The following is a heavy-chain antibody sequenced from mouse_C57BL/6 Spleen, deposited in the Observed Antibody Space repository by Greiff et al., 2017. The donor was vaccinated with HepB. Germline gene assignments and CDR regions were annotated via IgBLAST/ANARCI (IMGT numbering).Heavy chain of an antibody. CDR1: GFTFSSYG. Sequence: EVKVVESGGDLVKPGGSLKLSCAASGFTFSSYGMSWVRQTPDKRLEWVATISSGGSYTYYPDSVKGRFTISRDNAKNTLYLQMSSLKSEDTAMYYCARRGGGNYDYAMDYWGQGTSVTVSS. V-gene: IGHV5-6*02. J-gene: IGHJ4*01. D-gene: IGHD2-1*01. CDR3: ARRGGGNYDYAMDY. CDR2: ISSGGSYT.